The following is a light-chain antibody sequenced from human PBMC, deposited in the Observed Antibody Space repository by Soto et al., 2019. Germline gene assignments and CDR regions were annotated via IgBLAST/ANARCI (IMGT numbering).Light chain of an antibody. V-gene: IGKV2D-29*01. CDR2: EVS. CDR3: MQSKQLPIT. J-gene: IGKJ4*01. Sequence: DIVMTQTPLSLSVTPGQPASISCKSSQSPIYSDGKTYLYWYLQKAGQPPQLPIYEVSKRFSGVPDRFSGSGSGTDFTLRISRVEAEDVGDYYCMQSKQLPITFGLGTKVEIK. CDR1: QSPIYSDGKTY.